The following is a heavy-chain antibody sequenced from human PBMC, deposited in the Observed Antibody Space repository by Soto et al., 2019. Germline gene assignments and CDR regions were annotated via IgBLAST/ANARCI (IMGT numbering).Heavy chain of an antibody. V-gene: IGHV1-18*01. D-gene: IGHD6-19*01. CDR1: GYTFTSYG. CDR2: ISAYNGNT. Sequence: GASVKVSCKASGYTFTSYGISWVRQAPGQGLEWMGWISAYNGNTNYAQKLQGRVTMTTDTSTSTAYMELRSLRSDDTAVYYCARAEGSGWYWNYYYYYYMDVWGKGTTVTVSS. CDR3: ARAEGSGWYWNYYYYYYMDV. J-gene: IGHJ6*03.